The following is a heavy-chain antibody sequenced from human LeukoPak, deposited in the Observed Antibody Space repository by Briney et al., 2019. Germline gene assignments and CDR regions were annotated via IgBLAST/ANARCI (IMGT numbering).Heavy chain of an antibody. CDR3: ARGPTPVGATLYYFDY. CDR1: GFTFSGSA. V-gene: IGHV3-73*01. Sequence: GGSLRLSCAASGFTFSGSAMHWVRQASGKGLEWVGRIRSKANSYATAYAASVKGRFTISRDGSKNTAYLQMNSLKTEDTAVYYCARGPTPVGATLYYFDYWGQGTLVTVSS. CDR2: IRSKANSYAT. D-gene: IGHD1-26*01. J-gene: IGHJ4*02.